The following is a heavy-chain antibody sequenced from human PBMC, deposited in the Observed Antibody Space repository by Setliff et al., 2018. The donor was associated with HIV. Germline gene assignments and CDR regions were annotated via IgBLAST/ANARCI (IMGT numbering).Heavy chain of an antibody. Sequence: PSETLSLTCTVSGGSISSAYYYWSWIRQFPGKGLEWIGYISYSGLTYYNPSLKSRPTISGDTSQNQFSLKLSPVTAADTAVYYCARHPDYSSNFYWGQGTLVTVSS. CDR3: ARHPDYSSNFY. CDR1: GGSISSAYYY. D-gene: IGHD6-13*01. V-gene: IGHV4-30-4*01. CDR2: ISYSGLT. J-gene: IGHJ4*02.